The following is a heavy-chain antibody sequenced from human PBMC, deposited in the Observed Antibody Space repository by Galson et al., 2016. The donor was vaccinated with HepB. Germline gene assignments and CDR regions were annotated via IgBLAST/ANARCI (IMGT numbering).Heavy chain of an antibody. J-gene: IGHJ5*02. CDR2: INPTSGGS. Sequence: SVKVSCKASGYTFTGYYIHWVRQAPGQGLEWMGRINPTSGGSHYARRFQGRVAMTRDTSISTAYMELRRLRSDDTAVYYCARTQNWTYDPWGQRTLVTVSS. CDR1: GYTFTGYY. V-gene: IGHV1-2*06. CDR3: ARTQNWTYDP. D-gene: IGHD1-7*01.